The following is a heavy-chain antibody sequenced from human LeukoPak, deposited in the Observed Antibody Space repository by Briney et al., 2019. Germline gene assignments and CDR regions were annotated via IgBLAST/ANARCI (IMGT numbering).Heavy chain of an antibody. CDR2: IYYTGTA. CDR3: ARLNYYDRSGAYNYYYHGMDV. CDR1: GGSISSYY. D-gene: IGHD3-22*01. V-gene: IGHV4-59*04. J-gene: IGHJ6*02. Sequence: ASETLSLTCTVSGGSISSYYWGWIRQPPGKGLEWIGSIYYTGTAHYNPSLKSRVTMSVDTSKNQFSLKLYSVTAADTAVYYCARLNYYDRSGAYNYYYHGMDVWGQGTTVTVSS.